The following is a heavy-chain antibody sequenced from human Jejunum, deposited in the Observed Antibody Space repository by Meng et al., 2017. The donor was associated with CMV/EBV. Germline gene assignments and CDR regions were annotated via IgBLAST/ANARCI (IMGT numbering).Heavy chain of an antibody. CDR2: VYYSGTT. V-gene: IGHV4-30-4*01. J-gene: IGHJ5*02. CDR3: VLMIPAHTNYFDP. Sequence: SGGSISSGDRYWTWIRQAPGKGLEWIGNVYYSGTTSYNRSLKSRVTISVDTSKNQFSLKLASVIAADTAVYYCVLMIPAHTNYFDPWGQGTLVTVSS. CDR1: GGSISSGDRY. D-gene: IGHD2-2*01.